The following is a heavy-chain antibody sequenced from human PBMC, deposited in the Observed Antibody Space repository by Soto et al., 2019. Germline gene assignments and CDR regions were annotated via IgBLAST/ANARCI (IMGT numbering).Heavy chain of an antibody. Sequence: SETLSLTCAVSGGSISSGGYSWSWIRQPPGKGLEWIGYIYHSGSTYYNPSLKSRVTISVDRSKNQFSLKLSSVTAADTAVYYCARETTVVRHFDLWGRGTLVTVSS. CDR3: ARETTVVRHFDL. D-gene: IGHD4-17*01. CDR1: GGSISSGGYS. CDR2: IYHSGST. V-gene: IGHV4-30-2*01. J-gene: IGHJ2*01.